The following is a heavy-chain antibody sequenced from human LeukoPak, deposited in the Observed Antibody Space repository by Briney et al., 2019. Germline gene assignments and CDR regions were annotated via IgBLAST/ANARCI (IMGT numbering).Heavy chain of an antibody. V-gene: IGHV3-48*01. CDR3: AGVGAGYSSGCFDY. CDR1: GFTFSSYS. Sequence: GGSLRLSCAASGFTFSSYSMNWVRQAPGKGLEWVSYISSSSSTIYYADSVKGRFTISRDNAKNSLYLQMNSLRAEDTAVYYCAGVGAGYSSGCFDYWGQGTLVTVSS. D-gene: IGHD6-19*01. J-gene: IGHJ4*02. CDR2: ISSSSSTI.